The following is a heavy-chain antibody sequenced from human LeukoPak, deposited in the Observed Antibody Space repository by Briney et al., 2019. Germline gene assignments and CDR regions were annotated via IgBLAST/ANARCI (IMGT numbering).Heavy chain of an antibody. Sequence: SETLSLTCGLFGRSIIGYHWNWIRQSPGKGLEWIGEINHSGSANYNPSFKSRVTISLDTSKNQFSLELRSMTAADTAVYYCARDPTTVVSVPYYFDDWGQGTLVTVSS. CDR2: INHSGSA. CDR3: ARDPTTVVSVPYYFDD. J-gene: IGHJ4*02. D-gene: IGHD4-11*01. CDR1: GRSIIGYH. V-gene: IGHV4-34*01.